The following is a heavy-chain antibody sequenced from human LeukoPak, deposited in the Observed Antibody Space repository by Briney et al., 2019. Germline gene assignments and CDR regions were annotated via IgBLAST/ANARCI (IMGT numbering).Heavy chain of an antibody. J-gene: IGHJ5*02. CDR2: ISAYNGNT. CDR1: GYTFTTYG. D-gene: IGHD3-3*01. Sequence: ASVKVSCKASGYTFTTYGLSWVRQAPGQGLEWMGWISAYNGNTNYAQKLQGRVTMTTDTSTSTAYMELRSLRSDDTAVYYCARDLSGVRFLEWLSENWFDPWGQGTLVTVSS. CDR3: ARDLSGVRFLEWLSENWFDP. V-gene: IGHV1-18*01.